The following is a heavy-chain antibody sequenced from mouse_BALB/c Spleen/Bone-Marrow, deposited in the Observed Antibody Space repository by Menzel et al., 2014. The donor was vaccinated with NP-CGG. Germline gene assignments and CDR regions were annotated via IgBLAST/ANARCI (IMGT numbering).Heavy chain of an antibody. CDR2: ILPGSGNT. Sequence: QVQLKESGAELMKPGASVKMSCKATGYTFSSYWIEWVKQRPGHGLEWIGEILPGSGNTNYNEKFKDKATFTADTSSNTAYMQLSSLTSEDSAVYYCAREDISPGVEIDYWVQGTSVTVSS. CDR1: GYTFSSYW. J-gene: IGHJ4*01. CDR3: AREDISPGVEIDY. V-gene: IGHV1-9*01. D-gene: IGHD1-1*01.